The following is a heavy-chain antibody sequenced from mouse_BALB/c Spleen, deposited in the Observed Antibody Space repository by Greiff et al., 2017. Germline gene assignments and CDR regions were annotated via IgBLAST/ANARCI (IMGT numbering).Heavy chain of an antibody. CDR2: ISSGGGST. V-gene: IGHV5-12-1*01. CDR3: ARRLRSPFAY. D-gene: IGHD2-14*01. J-gene: IGHJ3*01. CDR1: GFAFSSYD. Sequence: EVKLVESGGGLVKPGGSLKLSCAASGFAFSSYDMSWVRQTPEKRLEWVAYISSGGGSTYYPDTVKGRFTISRDNAKNTLYLQMSSLKSEDTAMYYCARRLRSPFAYWGQGTLVTVSA.